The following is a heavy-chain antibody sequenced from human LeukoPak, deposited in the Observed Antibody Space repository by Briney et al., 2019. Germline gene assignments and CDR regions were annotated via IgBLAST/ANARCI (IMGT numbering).Heavy chain of an antibody. J-gene: IGHJ6*03. V-gene: IGHV4-59*05. Sequence: SETLSLTCSVSGASINNYYWSCLRQPAGKGLEWIGSIYYSGSTYYNPSLKSRVTISVDTSKNQFSLKLSSVTAADTAVYYCARSVRSNYYYYYMDVWGKGTTVTVSS. CDR2: IYYSGST. CDR3: ARSVRSNYYYYYMDV. D-gene: IGHD4-17*01. CDR1: GASINNYY.